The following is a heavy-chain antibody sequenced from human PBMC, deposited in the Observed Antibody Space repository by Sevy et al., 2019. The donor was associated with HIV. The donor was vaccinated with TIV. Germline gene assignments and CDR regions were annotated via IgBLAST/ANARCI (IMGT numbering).Heavy chain of an antibody. Sequence: GGSLRLSCAASGFTFSSYAMSWVRQAPGKGLEWVSAISGSGGSTYYADSVKGRFTISRDNSKNTPYLQMNSLRAEDTAVYYCAKGGPMYYDILTGPPGLDVWGKGTTVTVSS. V-gene: IGHV3-23*01. CDR3: AKGGPMYYDILTGPPGLDV. D-gene: IGHD3-9*01. J-gene: IGHJ6*04. CDR2: ISGSGGST. CDR1: GFTFSSYA.